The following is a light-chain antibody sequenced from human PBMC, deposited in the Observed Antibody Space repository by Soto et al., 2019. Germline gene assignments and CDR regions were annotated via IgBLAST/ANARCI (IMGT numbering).Light chain of an antibody. V-gene: IGLV1-47*01. CDR1: SSNIGSNY. CDR2: RNN. CDR3: AAWDDSLSAL. Sequence: QSVLTQPPSASGTPGQRVTISSSGSSSNIGSNYVYWYQQLPGTAPKLLIYRNNQRPSGVPDRFSGSKSGTSASLAISGLRSEDEADYYCAAWDDSLSALFGGGTKLTVL. J-gene: IGLJ2*01.